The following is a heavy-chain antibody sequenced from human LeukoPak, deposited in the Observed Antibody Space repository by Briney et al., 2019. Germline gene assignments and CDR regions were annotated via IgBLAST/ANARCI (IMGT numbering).Heavy chain of an antibody. Sequence: PSETLSLTCAVYGGSFSGYYWSWIRQPPGKGLEWIGEINHSGSTNYNPSLKSRVTISVDTSKNQFSLKLSSVTAADTAVYYCARGLAQYYDSGGYYYGTDAFDIWGQGTMVTVSS. CDR2: INHSGST. CDR1: GGSFSGYY. CDR3: ARGLAQYYDSGGYYYGTDAFDI. J-gene: IGHJ3*02. V-gene: IGHV4-34*01. D-gene: IGHD3-22*01.